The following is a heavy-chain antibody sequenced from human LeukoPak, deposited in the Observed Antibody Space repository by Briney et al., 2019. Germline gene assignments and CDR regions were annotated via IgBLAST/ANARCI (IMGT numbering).Heavy chain of an antibody. CDR2: IYDSGST. Sequence: SETLSLTCTVSGGSIRSSYYYWGWIRQPPGKGLEWIGSIYDSGSTYYNPSLKSRVTISVDTSKNQFSLKLSSVTAADTAVYYCARTTSIPRPNWFDPWGQGTLVTVSS. CDR3: ARTTSIPRPNWFDP. D-gene: IGHD6-6*01. V-gene: IGHV4-39*01. CDR1: GGSIRSSYYY. J-gene: IGHJ5*02.